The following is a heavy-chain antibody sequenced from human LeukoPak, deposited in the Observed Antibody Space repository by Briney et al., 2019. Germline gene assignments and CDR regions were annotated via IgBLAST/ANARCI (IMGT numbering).Heavy chain of an antibody. CDR3: ARAQRYCSGGSCYYFDY. J-gene: IGHJ4*02. Sequence: ASQTLSLTCTVSGGSISSGDYYWSWIRQPPGKGLEWIGYIYYSGSTNYNPSLKSRVTISVDTSKNQFSLKLSSVTAADTAVYYCARAQRYCSGGSCYYFDYWGQGTLVTVSS. V-gene: IGHV4-61*08. CDR2: IYYSGST. D-gene: IGHD2-15*01. CDR1: GGSISSGDYY.